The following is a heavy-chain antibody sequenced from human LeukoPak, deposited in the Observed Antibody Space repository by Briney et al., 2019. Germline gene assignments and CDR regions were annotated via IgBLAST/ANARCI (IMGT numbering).Heavy chain of an antibody. J-gene: IGHJ4*02. Sequence: GSLRLSCAASGFTFNKSWMSWVRQAPGKGPEWVANIKEDGSEKYYVDSVEGRFTISRDNAKNSLYMQMNSLRAEDTAVYYCARWVCSSTSCYYFDYWGQGTLVVVSS. CDR3: ARWVCSSTSCYYFDY. CDR2: IKEDGSEK. D-gene: IGHD2-2*01. CDR1: GFTFNKSW. V-gene: IGHV3-7*01.